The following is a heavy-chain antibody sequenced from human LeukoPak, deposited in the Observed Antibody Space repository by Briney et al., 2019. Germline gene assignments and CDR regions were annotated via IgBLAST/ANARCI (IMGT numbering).Heavy chain of an antibody. V-gene: IGHV1-69*05. D-gene: IGHD3-10*01. J-gene: IGHJ6*03. Sequence: SVKVSCKASGGTFSSYAISWVRQAPGQGLEWMGGIIPIFGTANYAQKLQGRVTITTDESTSTAYMELSSLRSEDTAVYYCARAPLLDYYYYYMDVWGKGTTVTVSS. CDR2: IIPIFGTA. CDR1: GGTFSSYA. CDR3: ARAPLLDYYYYYMDV.